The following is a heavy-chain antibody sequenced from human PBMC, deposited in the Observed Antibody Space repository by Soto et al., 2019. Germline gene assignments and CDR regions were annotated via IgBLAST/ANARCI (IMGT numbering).Heavy chain of an antibody. Sequence: WGSLRLSCAASGFTFSSFAMSWVRQAPGKGLEWVSTIRGSGGTTYYADSVKGRFTISKDHSKKTLSLQMNGLRAEDTAVYYCAKSLSGTNYAMDVWGQGTTVTVSS. D-gene: IGHD1-7*01. J-gene: IGHJ6*02. CDR2: IRGSGGTT. V-gene: IGHV3-23*01. CDR3: AKSLSGTNYAMDV. CDR1: GFTFSSFA.